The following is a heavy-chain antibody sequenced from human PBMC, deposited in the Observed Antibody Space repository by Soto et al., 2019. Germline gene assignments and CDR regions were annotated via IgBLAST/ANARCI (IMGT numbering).Heavy chain of an antibody. CDR1: GGSFSGYY. CDR3: ARGFGYGGSRGAFDI. J-gene: IGHJ3*02. D-gene: IGHD5-12*01. V-gene: IGHV4-34*01. CDR2: INHSGST. Sequence: QVQLQQWGAGLLKPSETLSLTCAVYGGSFSGYYWSWIRQPPGKGLEWIGEINHSGSTNYNPSLKSRVTISVDTSKNQFSLKLSSVTAADTAVYYRARGFGYGGSRGAFDIWGQGTMVTVSS.